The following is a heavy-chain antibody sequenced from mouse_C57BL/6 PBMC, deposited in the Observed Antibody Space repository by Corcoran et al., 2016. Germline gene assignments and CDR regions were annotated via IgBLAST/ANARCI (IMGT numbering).Heavy chain of an antibody. Sequence: EVQLQQSGPELVKPGASVKISCKASGYTFTDYYMNWVKQSHGKSLEWIGDINPNNGGTSYNQKFKGKATLTVDKSSSTAYMELRSLTSEDSAVYYCARGTNWAAMDYWGQGTSVTVSS. J-gene: IGHJ4*01. CDR3: ARGTNWAAMDY. CDR1: GYTFTDYY. V-gene: IGHV1-26*01. CDR2: INPNNGGT. D-gene: IGHD4-1*01.